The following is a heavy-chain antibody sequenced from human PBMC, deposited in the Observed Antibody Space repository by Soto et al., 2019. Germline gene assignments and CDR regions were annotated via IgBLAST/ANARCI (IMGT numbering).Heavy chain of an antibody. Sequence: QVQLVQSGAEVKKPGASVKVSCKASGYTFTGYYMHWVRQAPGQGLEWMGWINPNSGGTNYAQKFQGRVTMTRDTSISTGYMELSRVRAHETGVYYSARDIVVGQGSQTSCDYYYYDGMDVWGQGTTVTGSS. CDR3: ARDIVVGQGSQTSCDYYYYDGMDV. CDR1: GYTFTGYY. V-gene: IGHV1-2*02. D-gene: IGHD2-2*01. J-gene: IGHJ6*02. CDR2: INPNSGGT.